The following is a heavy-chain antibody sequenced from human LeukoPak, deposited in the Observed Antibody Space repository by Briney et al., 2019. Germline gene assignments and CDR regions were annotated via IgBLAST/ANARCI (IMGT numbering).Heavy chain of an antibody. CDR2: ISGSSGST. J-gene: IGHJ4*02. CDR1: GFTFSSYA. CDR3: AKEAQLLWFGESSYYFDY. D-gene: IGHD3-10*01. Sequence: PGGSLRLSCAASGFTFSSYAMSWVRQAPGKGLEWVSAISGSSGSTYYADSVKGRFTISRDNSKNTLYPQMNSLRAEDTAVYYCAKEAQLLWFGESSYYFDYWGQGTLVTVSS. V-gene: IGHV3-23*01.